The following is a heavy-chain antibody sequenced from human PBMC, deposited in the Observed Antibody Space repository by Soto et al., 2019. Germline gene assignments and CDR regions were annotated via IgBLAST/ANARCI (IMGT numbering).Heavy chain of an antibody. V-gene: IGHV4-34*01. CDR2: INHSGST. Sequence: PSETLSLTCAVYGGSFSGYYWSWIRQPPGKGLEWIGEINHSGSTNYNPSLKSRVTISVDTSKNQFSLKLSSVTAADTAVYYCARGDCSGGSCSALSNWFDPWGQGSLVTVSS. CDR1: GGSFSGYY. D-gene: IGHD2-15*01. CDR3: ARGDCSGGSCSALSNWFDP. J-gene: IGHJ5*02.